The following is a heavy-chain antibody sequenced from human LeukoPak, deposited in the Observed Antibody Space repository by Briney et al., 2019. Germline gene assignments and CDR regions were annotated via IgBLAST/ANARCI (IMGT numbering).Heavy chain of an antibody. CDR2: ISSSSSTI. J-gene: IGHJ3*02. CDR1: GFTFSSYS. V-gene: IGHV3-48*01. D-gene: IGHD3-10*01. CDR3: ARGRGSGRHAFDI. Sequence: GGSLRLSCAASGFTFSSYSMNWVRQAPGKGLEWVSYISSSSSTIYYADSVRGRFTISRDNAKNSLYLQMNSLRAEDTAVYYCARGRGSGRHAFDIWGQGTMVTVSS.